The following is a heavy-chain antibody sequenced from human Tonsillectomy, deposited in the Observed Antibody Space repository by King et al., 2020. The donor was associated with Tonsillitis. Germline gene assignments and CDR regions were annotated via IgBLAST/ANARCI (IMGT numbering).Heavy chain of an antibody. CDR1: GFTFRSYG. Sequence: VQLVESGGGVVQPGRSLRLSCAASGFTFRSYGMHWVRQTPGKGLEWAAVMWSDGSDKYYADSVKGRFTISRDNSKNTLYLQMNSLRAEDTAVYYCARASPEGGSGWNGPVDYWGQGTLAT. CDR3: ARASPEGGSGWNGPVDY. CDR2: MWSDGSDK. D-gene: IGHD6-19*01. J-gene: IGHJ4*02. V-gene: IGHV3-33*01.